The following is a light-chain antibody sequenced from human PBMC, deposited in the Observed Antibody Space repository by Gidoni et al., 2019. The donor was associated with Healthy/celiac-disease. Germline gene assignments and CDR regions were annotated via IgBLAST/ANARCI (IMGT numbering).Light chain of an antibody. CDR1: QSISSY. CDR3: QQSYSTPGVT. CDR2: AAS. Sequence: DIKMTQSPSSLSASVGDRVTITCRASQSISSYLNWYQQKQGKAHKLLIYAASSLQSGVPARFSGSGSGTDFTLTISSLQPEDFATYYCQQSYSTPGVTFGPGTKVEIK. V-gene: IGKV1-39*01. J-gene: IGKJ3*01.